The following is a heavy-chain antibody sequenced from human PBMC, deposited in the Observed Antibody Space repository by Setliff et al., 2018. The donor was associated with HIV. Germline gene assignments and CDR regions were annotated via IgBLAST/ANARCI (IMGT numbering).Heavy chain of an antibody. CDR1: GLSLGTSGVG. D-gene: IGHD3-9*01. CDR2: IYWNGNK. V-gene: IGHV2-5*01. CDR3: AHSGRQVRGPYFDL. J-gene: IGHJ4*02. Sequence: SGPTLVNPTQTLTLTRTFSGLSLGTSGVGVGWMRQSPGKALDWLAFIYWNGNKYYSTSLKSRVTVNKDNNRVVLTMTNMDTVDTATYFCAHSGRQVRGPYFDLWGQGTLVTVSS.